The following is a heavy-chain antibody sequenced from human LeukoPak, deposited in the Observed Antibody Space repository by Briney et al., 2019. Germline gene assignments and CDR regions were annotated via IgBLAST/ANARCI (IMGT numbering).Heavy chain of an antibody. CDR1: GFTFSYYA. CDR3: AKVRAWSGYATDY. J-gene: IGHJ4*02. Sequence: GGSLRLSCAASGFTFSYYAMSWVRQAPGKGLEWVSTISGGGGSTYYAASVKGRFTISRDNSKNTLYLQMNSLGAEDTAVYYCAKVRAWSGYATDYWGQGTLVTVSS. D-gene: IGHD3-3*01. V-gene: IGHV3-23*01. CDR2: ISGGGGST.